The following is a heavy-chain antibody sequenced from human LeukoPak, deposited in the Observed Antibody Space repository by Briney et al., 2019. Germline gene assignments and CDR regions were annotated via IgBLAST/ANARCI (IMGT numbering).Heavy chain of an antibody. CDR1: GFTFSSYW. Sequence: GGSLRLSCAASGFTFSSYWMHWVRQAPGEGLVWVSRINSDGSSTSYADSVKGRFTISRDNAKNTLYLQMNSLRAEDTAVYYCARDSWDIVVVVAYNPDANYFDYWGQGTLVTVSS. D-gene: IGHD2-15*01. CDR3: ARDSWDIVVVVAYNPDANYFDY. J-gene: IGHJ4*02. CDR2: INSDGSST. V-gene: IGHV3-74*01.